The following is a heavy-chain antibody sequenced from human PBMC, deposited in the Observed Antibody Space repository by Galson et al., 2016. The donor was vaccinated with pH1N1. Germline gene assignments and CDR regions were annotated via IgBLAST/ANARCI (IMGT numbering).Heavy chain of an antibody. J-gene: IGHJ5*01. V-gene: IGHV4-61*02. CDR1: GGSISSDSDY. Sequence: TLSLTCTVSGGSISSDSDYWTWIRQPAGKGLEWIGRVSGTGTTNYNPSLKSRVTISIDTSKNQFSLKMASVTAADTAVYFCSRESLEWLIISGHRVELKWFDSWGQGTLVTVSS. CDR3: SRESLEWLIISGHRVELKWFDS. D-gene: IGHD3-3*01. CDR2: VSGTGTT.